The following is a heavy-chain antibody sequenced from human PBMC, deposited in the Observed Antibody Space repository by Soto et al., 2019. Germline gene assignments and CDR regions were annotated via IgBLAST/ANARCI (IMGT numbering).Heavy chain of an antibody. Sequence: GGSLRLSCAASGFTFSSYAMHWVRQAPGKGLEWVAVISYDGSNKYYADSVKGRFTISRDNSKNTLYLQMNSLRAEDTAVYYCARGGLVGDFWSGPKGYIYYYYYGMDVWGQGTTVTVSS. D-gene: IGHD3-3*01. CDR1: GFTFSSYA. V-gene: IGHV3-30-3*01. CDR2: ISYDGSNK. CDR3: ARGGLVGDFWSGPKGYIYYYYYGMDV. J-gene: IGHJ6*02.